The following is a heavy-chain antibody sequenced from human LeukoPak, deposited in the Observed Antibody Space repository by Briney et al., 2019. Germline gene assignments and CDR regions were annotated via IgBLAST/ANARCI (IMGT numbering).Heavy chain of an antibody. CDR2: ISGSGGST. V-gene: IGHV3-23*01. CDR1: GFTFSSYA. CDR3: AKSSKKIMVYYFDY. J-gene: IGHJ4*02. D-gene: IGHD2-8*01. Sequence: PGGSLRLSCAASGFTFSSYAMSWVRQAPGKGLEWVSAISGSGGSTYYADSVKGRFTISRDNSKNTLYLQMNSLRAKDTAVYYCAKSSKKIMVYYFDYWGQGTLVTVSS.